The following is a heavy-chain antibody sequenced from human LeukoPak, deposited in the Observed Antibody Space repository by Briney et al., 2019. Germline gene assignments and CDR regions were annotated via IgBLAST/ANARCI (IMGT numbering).Heavy chain of an antibody. J-gene: IGHJ4*02. CDR3: ARIAYYDFWSGYSYYFDY. Sequence: GGSLRLSCAASGFTFSTYAMSWVRQAPGKGLEWVSVVSGTGGRTYYADSVKGRFTISRDNAKNSLYLQMNSLRAEDTAVYYCARIAYYDFWSGYSYYFDYWGQGTLVTVSS. CDR2: VSGTGGRT. V-gene: IGHV3-23*01. CDR1: GFTFSTYA. D-gene: IGHD3-3*01.